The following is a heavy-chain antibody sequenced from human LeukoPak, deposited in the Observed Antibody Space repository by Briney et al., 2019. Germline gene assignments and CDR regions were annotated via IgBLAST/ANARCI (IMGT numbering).Heavy chain of an antibody. V-gene: IGHV1-2*02. Sequence: ASVKVSCKTSGYTFTGYYIHWVRQAPGQGLECLGWINPNTGDINYAQKFQGRVTTTRDTSISTAYMELSSLRSDDTAVYYCARDVSSVATAAPGHWGVDVWGQGTTVTVSS. CDR1: GYTFTGYY. CDR2: INPNTGDI. J-gene: IGHJ6*02. CDR3: ARDVSSVATAAPGHWGVDV. D-gene: IGHD6-13*01.